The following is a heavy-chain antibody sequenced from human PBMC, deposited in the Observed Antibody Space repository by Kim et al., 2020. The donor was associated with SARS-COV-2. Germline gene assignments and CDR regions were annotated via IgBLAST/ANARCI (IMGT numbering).Heavy chain of an antibody. D-gene: IGHD3-10*01. CDR1: GYTFTSYG. CDR2: ISAYNGNT. J-gene: IGHJ4*02. Sequence: ASVKVSCKASGYTFTSYGISWVRQAPGQGLEWMGWISAYNGNTNYAQKLQGRVTMTTDTSTSTAYMELRSLRSDDTAVYYCARDSNGGSGSYYTFAYWGQGTLVTVSS. CDR3: ARDSNGGSGSYYTFAY. V-gene: IGHV1-18*01.